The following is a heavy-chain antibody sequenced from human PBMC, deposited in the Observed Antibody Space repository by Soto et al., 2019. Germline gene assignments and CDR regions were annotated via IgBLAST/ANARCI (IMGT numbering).Heavy chain of an antibody. J-gene: IGHJ3*02. CDR2: IIPIFGTA. Sequence: QVQLVQSGAEVKKPGSSVKVSCKASGGTFSSYAISWVRQAPGQGLEWMGGIIPIFGTANYAQKFQGRVTIAADESTSTGYMELSSLRSEDTAVYYCAITNCSGGSCYFFGSAFDIWGQGTMVTVSS. CDR1: GGTFSSYA. V-gene: IGHV1-69*12. CDR3: AITNCSGGSCYFFGSAFDI. D-gene: IGHD2-15*01.